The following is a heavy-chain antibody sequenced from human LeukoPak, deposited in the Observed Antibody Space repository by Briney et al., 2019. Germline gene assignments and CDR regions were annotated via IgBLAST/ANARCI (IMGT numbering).Heavy chain of an antibody. D-gene: IGHD6-19*01. CDR3: ASGSGWFSFDS. CDR1: GFSFSDYY. V-gene: IGHV3-11*04. Sequence: GGSLRLSCAASGFSFSDYYMSWIRQAPGKGLEWLSYISSSSGTIYYADSVKGRFTISRDNAQNSLFLQMNSLRAEETAVYFCASGSGWFSFDSWGQGTLVTVSS. CDR2: ISSSSGTI. J-gene: IGHJ4*02.